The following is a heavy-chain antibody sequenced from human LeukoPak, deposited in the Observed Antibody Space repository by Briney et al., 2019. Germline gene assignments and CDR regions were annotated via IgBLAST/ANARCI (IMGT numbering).Heavy chain of an antibody. V-gene: IGHV3-30*02. J-gene: IGHJ4*02. CDR1: GFTLSTYG. CDR2: IRSDGSDK. D-gene: IGHD4-23*01. CDR3: ASPEDGGNSYSFDY. Sequence: PGGSLRLSCAASGFTLSTYGMHWVRQAPGKGLEWVAFIRSDGSDKYYADSVKGRFTISRDNSKNTLFLQMNSLRPEDTAVYYCASPEDGGNSYSFDYWGQGTLVTVSS.